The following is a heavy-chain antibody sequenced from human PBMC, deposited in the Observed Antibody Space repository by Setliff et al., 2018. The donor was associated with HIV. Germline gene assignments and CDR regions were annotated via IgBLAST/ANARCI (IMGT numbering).Heavy chain of an antibody. Sequence: SETLSLTFAVSGYSISSGYYWGWIRPPPGKGLEWIGSIYHSESTYYNPSLKSRVTISVDTSKNQFSLKLSSVTAADTAVYYCARVGAVAGPSYYFDSWGQGTLVTVSS. V-gene: IGHV4-38-2*01. CDR3: ARVGAVAGPSYYFDS. J-gene: IGHJ4*02. CDR1: GYSISSGYY. CDR2: IYHSEST. D-gene: IGHD6-19*01.